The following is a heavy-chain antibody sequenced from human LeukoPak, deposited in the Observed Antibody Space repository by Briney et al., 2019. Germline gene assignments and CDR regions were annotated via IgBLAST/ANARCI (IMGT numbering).Heavy chain of an antibody. J-gene: IGHJ6*03. D-gene: IGHD3-22*01. CDR1: GGSISSSSYY. CDR3: ARPRYYYDSSGYPRLSDYYYMDV. CDR2: IYYSGST. V-gene: IGHV4-39*01. Sequence: SETQSLTCTVSGGSISSSSYYWGWIRQPPGKGLEWIGSIYYSGSTYYNPSLKSRVTISVDTSKNQFSLKLSSVTAADTAVYYCARPRYYYDSSGYPRLSDYYYMDVWGKGTTVTVSS.